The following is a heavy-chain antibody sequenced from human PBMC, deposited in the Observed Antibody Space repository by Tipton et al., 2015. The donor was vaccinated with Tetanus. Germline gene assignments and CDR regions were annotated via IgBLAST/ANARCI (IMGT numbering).Heavy chain of an antibody. CDR2: IYHFGTT. D-gene: IGHD6-13*01. J-gene: IGHJ2*01. Sequence: TLSLTCSVSGGPVTTGGYYWTWIRQLPGKGLEWIGNIYHFGTTHFNPSLRSRLTVSIDASKRQFSLTLTSMTAADTGVYFCARQFGGAAAGANWYFDLWGRGSLVAVSS. CDR3: ARQFGGAAAGANWYFDL. V-gene: IGHV4-31*03. CDR1: GGPVTTGGYY.